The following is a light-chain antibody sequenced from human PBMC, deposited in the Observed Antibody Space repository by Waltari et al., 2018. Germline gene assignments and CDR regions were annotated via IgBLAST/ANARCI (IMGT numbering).Light chain of an antibody. CDR1: SSNLGAGYD. Sequence: QSVLTPPPSVSGAPGQRVTISCTGSSSNLGAGYDVHWYQHLPGKAPKLLIYGTNNRPAGVPDRFSGSKSGTSASLAITGLRAEDEADYYCQSYDTDVSGSSVVFGGGTKLTVL. J-gene: IGLJ2*01. CDR2: GTN. V-gene: IGLV1-40*01. CDR3: QSYDTDVSGSSVV.